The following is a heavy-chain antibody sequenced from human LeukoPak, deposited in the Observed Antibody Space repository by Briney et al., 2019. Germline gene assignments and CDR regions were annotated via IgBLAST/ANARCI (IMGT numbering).Heavy chain of an antibody. Sequence: GGSLRLSCAASGFTLDDYGMSWVRPAPRKGLEWVSGINWNGGSTGYADSVKGRFTISRDNAKNSLYLQMNSLRAEDTALYYCARDYYDSSGPHDAFDIWGQGTMVTVSS. CDR3: ARDYYDSSGPHDAFDI. CDR2: INWNGGST. D-gene: IGHD3-22*01. J-gene: IGHJ3*02. V-gene: IGHV3-20*04. CDR1: GFTLDDYG.